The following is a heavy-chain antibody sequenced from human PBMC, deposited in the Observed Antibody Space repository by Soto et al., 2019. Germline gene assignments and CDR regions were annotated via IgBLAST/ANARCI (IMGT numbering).Heavy chain of an antibody. J-gene: IGHJ5*02. CDR1: GFTVSSYW. V-gene: IGHV3-7*05. CDR3: ARDEAAANWFDP. D-gene: IGHD6-13*01. CDR2: IKQDGSEK. Sequence: GGSLRLSCAASGFTVSSYWMSWVRQAPGKGLEWVANIKQDGSEKYYVDSVKGRFTISQDNAKNARYLQMNSLRAEDTAVYYCARDEAAANWFDPWGQGTLVTVSS.